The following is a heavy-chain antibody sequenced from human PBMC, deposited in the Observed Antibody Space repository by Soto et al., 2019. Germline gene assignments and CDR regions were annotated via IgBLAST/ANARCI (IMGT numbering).Heavy chain of an antibody. CDR1: GYTFSDYY. J-gene: IGHJ4*02. CDR2: INPNSGGT. D-gene: IGHD1-1*01. CDR3: ARDPATAKPEGVDF. V-gene: IGHV1-2*04. Sequence: QVQLVQSGAEVRKPGASVKVSCKASGYTFSDYYIHWVRQAPGQGLEWMGWINPNSGGTKYAPKCQGCVTMTRDTSITTAYMELSSLRSGDTAVYDCARDPATAKPEGVDFWGQGTLVPVSS.